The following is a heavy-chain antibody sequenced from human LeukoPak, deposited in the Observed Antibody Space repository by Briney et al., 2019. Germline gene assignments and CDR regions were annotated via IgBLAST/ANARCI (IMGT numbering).Heavy chain of an antibody. D-gene: IGHD2-21*02. CDR1: GFTFYTYA. CDR2: VSGDGTRT. Sequence: GGSLRLSCSASGFTFYTYAMGWVRQAPGKGLEWVSTVSGDGTRTYYADSVQGRFTISRDNSKNTVSLHMGSLRDEDTAVYYCAKHYVLTDFQGPPWDHWGQGTLVTVSS. J-gene: IGHJ4*02. V-gene: IGHV3-23*01. CDR3: AKHYVLTDFQGPPWDH.